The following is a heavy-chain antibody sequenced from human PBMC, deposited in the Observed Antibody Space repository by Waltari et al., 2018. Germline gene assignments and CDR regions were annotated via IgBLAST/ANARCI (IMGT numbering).Heavy chain of an antibody. Sequence: QVQLVQSGSEVKKPGASVKVSCKTSGYSFVTYSISWVRQARGQGLEWMGWISGDNKNRKNSQKFQDRVIMTTDTSTNTAYLEVTDLRPDDTAVYYCVRDGSGASFTFNYWGQGTLVTVSS. CDR2: ISGDNKNR. V-gene: IGHV1-18*04. J-gene: IGHJ4*02. CDR1: GYSFVTYS. D-gene: IGHD1-26*01. CDR3: VRDGSGASFTFNY.